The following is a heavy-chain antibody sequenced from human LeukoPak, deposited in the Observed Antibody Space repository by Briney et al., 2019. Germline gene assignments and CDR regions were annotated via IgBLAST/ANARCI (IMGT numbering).Heavy chain of an antibody. CDR2: FSNSGST. V-gene: IGHV4-59*01. Sequence: NPSETLSLTCTVSGGSISNYYWSWIRQPPGKGLEWIGYFSNSGSTDYNPSLKSRVTISVDTSKNQFSLKLSSVTAADTAVYYCARGYYNILTGYYVDYWGQGTLVTVSS. CDR3: ARGYYNILTGYYVDY. J-gene: IGHJ4*02. D-gene: IGHD3-9*01. CDR1: GGSISNYY.